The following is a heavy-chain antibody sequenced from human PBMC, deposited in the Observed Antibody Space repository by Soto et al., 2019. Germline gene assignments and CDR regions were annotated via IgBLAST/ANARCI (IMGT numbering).Heavy chain of an antibody. D-gene: IGHD3-22*01. CDR1: GYTLTDLS. Sequence: ASVKVSCQVSGYTLTDLSMHWVRQAPGKGLEWMGGFDPDDGETVYAQKFQGRVTTTEDTSTDTAYMELSSLRSEDTAVYYCATTGPSRYYDSSGLFDYWGQGTLVTVSS. V-gene: IGHV1-24*01. CDR2: FDPDDGET. CDR3: ATTGPSRYYDSSGLFDY. J-gene: IGHJ4*02.